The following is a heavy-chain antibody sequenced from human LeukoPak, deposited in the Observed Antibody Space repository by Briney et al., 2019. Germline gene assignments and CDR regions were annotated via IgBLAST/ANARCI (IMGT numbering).Heavy chain of an antibody. J-gene: IGHJ4*02. Sequence: ASVKVSCKASGYTFTGSYMHWVRQAPGQGLEWMGWINPNSGGTNYAQKFRDRVTMTRDTSISTAYMELSRLRSDDTAVYYCARENYGTTPDYWGQGTLVTVSS. CDR2: INPNSGGT. CDR3: ARENYGTTPDY. V-gene: IGHV1-2*02. D-gene: IGHD1-7*01. CDR1: GYTFTGSY.